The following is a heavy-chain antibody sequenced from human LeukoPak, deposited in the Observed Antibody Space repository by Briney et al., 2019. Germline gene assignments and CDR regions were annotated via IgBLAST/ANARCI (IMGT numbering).Heavy chain of an antibody. CDR3: VREDYGSAIKCPDY. J-gene: IGHJ4*02. Sequence: ASVKVSCKASGYIFINYFIHWVRQAPGQGLEWMGLINPNGGSTTYAQKFQDRVTMTRDTSTRTVYMELSSQRSEDTAVYYCVREDYGSAIKCPDYWGQGTLVTVSS. V-gene: IGHV1-46*01. D-gene: IGHD4-17*01. CDR2: INPNGGST. CDR1: GYIFINYF.